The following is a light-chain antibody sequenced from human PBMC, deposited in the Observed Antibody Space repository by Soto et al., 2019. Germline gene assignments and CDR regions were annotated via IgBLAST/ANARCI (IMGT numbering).Light chain of an antibody. Sequence: EIVLTQSPGTLSLSPGERATLSRRASQSVISSYLAWYQQKPGQAPRLLIYGASNRATGIPDRFSGSGSGTDFTLTISRLEPEDCAVYYCQQYGSSGQVTFGQGTKVDIK. CDR3: QQYGSSGQVT. J-gene: IGKJ1*01. CDR2: GAS. V-gene: IGKV3-20*01. CDR1: QSVISSY.